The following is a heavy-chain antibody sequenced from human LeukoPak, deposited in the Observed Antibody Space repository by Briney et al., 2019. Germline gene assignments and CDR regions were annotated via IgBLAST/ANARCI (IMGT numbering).Heavy chain of an antibody. D-gene: IGHD2-15*01. Sequence: GASVKVSCKASGYTFTGYYMHWVRQAPGQGLEWMGWINPNSGGTNYAQKFQGRVTMTRDTSINTAYMELSRLRSDDTAVYYCARVMILSYYYYGMDVWGQGTTVTVSS. J-gene: IGHJ6*02. CDR3: ARVMILSYYYYGMDV. CDR1: GYTFTGYY. V-gene: IGHV1-2*02. CDR2: INPNSGGT.